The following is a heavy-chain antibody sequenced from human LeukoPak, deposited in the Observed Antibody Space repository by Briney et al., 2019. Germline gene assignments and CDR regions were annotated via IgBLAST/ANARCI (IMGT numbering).Heavy chain of an antibody. Sequence: ASVKVSCKASGGTFSSYAISWVRQAPGQGLEWMGGIIPIFGTANYAQKFQGRVTITADESTSTAYMELRSLRSDDTAVYYCARRGVYYYDSSGRANYYFDYWGQGTLVTVSS. V-gene: IGHV1-69*13. J-gene: IGHJ4*02. CDR2: IIPIFGTA. D-gene: IGHD3-22*01. CDR1: GGTFSSYA. CDR3: ARRGVYYYDSSGRANYYFDY.